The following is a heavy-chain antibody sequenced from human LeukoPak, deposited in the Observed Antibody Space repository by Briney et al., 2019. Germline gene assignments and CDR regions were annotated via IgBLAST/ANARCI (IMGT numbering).Heavy chain of an antibody. Sequence: GESLKISCKGSGYSFTSYWIGWVRQMPGKGLEWMGIIYPGDSDTRYSPSFQGQVTISADKSISTAYLQWSSLKASDTAMYYCASSKQQLVISVDYWGQGTLVTVSS. D-gene: IGHD6-13*01. CDR1: GYSFTSYW. CDR3: ASSKQQLVISVDY. CDR2: IYPGDSDT. J-gene: IGHJ4*02. V-gene: IGHV5-51*01.